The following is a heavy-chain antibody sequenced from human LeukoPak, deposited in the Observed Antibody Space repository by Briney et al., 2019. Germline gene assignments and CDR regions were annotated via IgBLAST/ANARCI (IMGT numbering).Heavy chain of an antibody. CDR1: GGSISSGDYY. Sequence: PSETLSLTCTVSGGSISSGDYYWSWIRQPPGKGLEWIGYIYYSGSTYYNPSLKSRVTISVDTSKNQFSLKLGSVTAADTAVYYCASYYYDSSGYYFDYWGQGTLVTVSS. CDR2: IYYSGST. J-gene: IGHJ4*02. D-gene: IGHD3-22*01. V-gene: IGHV4-30-4*01. CDR3: ASYYYDSSGYYFDY.